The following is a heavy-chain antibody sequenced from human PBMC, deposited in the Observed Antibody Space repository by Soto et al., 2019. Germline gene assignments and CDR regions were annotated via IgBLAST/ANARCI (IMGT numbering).Heavy chain of an antibody. CDR1: GGTFSSYA. CDR3: ARGPGGYSDNWFDP. D-gene: IGHD3-22*01. Sequence: ASVKVSCKASGGTFSSYAISLVRQAPGQGLEWMGGIIPIFGTANYAQKFQGRVTITADKSTSTAYMELSSLRSEDTAVYYCARGPGGYSDNWFDPWGQGTLVIVSS. V-gene: IGHV1-69*06. J-gene: IGHJ5*02. CDR2: IIPIFGTA.